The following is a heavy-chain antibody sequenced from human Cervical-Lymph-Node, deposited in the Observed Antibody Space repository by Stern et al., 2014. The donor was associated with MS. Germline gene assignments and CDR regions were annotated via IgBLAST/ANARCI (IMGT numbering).Heavy chain of an antibody. CDR1: GGTFSINT. D-gene: IGHD6-13*01. Sequence: VQLVESGAEVKKPGSSVKVSCKTSGGTFSINTFSWVRQAPGQGLEWIGGINPMFGTPKYAQKFQGRVTTTADQSTSTVYLEVSSLTSQDTAVYFCATDQGGIALYWGQGTLVTVSS. CDR2: INPMFGTP. J-gene: IGHJ4*02. CDR3: ATDQGGIALY. V-gene: IGHV1-69*01.